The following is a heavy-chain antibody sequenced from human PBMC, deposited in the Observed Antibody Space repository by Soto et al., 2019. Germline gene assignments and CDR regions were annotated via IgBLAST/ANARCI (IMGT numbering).Heavy chain of an antibody. CDR2: IIPILGIA. CDR1: GGTFSSYT. CDR3: ARDRGSITSFSNTYYMDV. V-gene: IGHV1-69*04. D-gene: IGHD3-3*01. J-gene: IGHJ6*03. Sequence: SVKVSCKASGGTFSSYTISWVRQAPGQGLEWMGRIIPILGIANYAQKFQGRVTITADKSTSTAYMELSSLRSEDTAVYYCARDRGSITSFSNTYYMDVWGKGTTVTVSS.